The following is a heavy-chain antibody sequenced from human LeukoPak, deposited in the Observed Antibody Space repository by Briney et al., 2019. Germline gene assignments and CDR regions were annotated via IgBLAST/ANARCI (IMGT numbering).Heavy chain of an antibody. J-gene: IGHJ6*02. CDR1: GFTFSSYA. Sequence: GGSLRLSCAASGFTFSSYAMHWDRQAPGKGLEWVAVISYDGSNKYYADSVKGRFTISRDNSKNTLYLQMNSLRAEDTAVYYCARDRLRSYYYYGMDVWGQGTTVTVSS. V-gene: IGHV3-30-3*01. D-gene: IGHD5/OR15-5a*01. CDR3: ARDRLRSYYYYGMDV. CDR2: ISYDGSNK.